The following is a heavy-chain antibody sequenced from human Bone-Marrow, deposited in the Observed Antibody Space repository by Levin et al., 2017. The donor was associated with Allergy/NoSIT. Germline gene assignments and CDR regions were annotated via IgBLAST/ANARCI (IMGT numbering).Heavy chain of an antibody. V-gene: IGHV3-66*01. CDR3: ARDTTRNEPAGVGWFDP. D-gene: IGHD1-1*01. J-gene: IGHJ5*02. CDR2: IYSGGSI. CDR1: GFSVSSTY. Sequence: GGSLRLSCAASGFSVSSTYMIWVRQAPGKGLEWVSIIYSGGSIYHADSVKGRFTISKDNSKNTLYLQMNSLRVEDTAIYYCARDTTRNEPAGVGWFDPWGQGTLVTVSS.